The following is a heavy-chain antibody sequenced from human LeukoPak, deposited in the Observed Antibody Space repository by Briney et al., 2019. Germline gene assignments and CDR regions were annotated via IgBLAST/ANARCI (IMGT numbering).Heavy chain of an antibody. CDR2: INHSGST. Sequence: PSETLSLTCAVYGGSFSGSYWSWIRQPPGKGLEWIGEINHSGSTNYNPSLKSRVTISVDTSKNQFSLKLSSVTAADTAVYYCARYYYGSGHFDYWGQGTLVTVSS. CDR3: ARYYYGSGHFDY. CDR1: GGSFSGSY. V-gene: IGHV4-34*01. D-gene: IGHD3-10*01. J-gene: IGHJ4*02.